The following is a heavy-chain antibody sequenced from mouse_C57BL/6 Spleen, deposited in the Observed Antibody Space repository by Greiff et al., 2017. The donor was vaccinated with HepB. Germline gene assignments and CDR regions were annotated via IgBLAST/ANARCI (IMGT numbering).Heavy chain of an antibody. CDR3: ARSRDSSGLWFAY. D-gene: IGHD3-2*02. Sequence: VQLQQSGAELARPGASVKLSCKASGYTFTSYGISWVKQRTGQGLEWIGEIYPRSGNTYYNEKFKGKATLTADKSSNTAYMQLSSLTTEDSAIYYCARSRDSSGLWFAYWGQGTLVTVSA. CDR2: IYPRSGNT. J-gene: IGHJ3*01. CDR1: GYTFTSYG. V-gene: IGHV1-81*01.